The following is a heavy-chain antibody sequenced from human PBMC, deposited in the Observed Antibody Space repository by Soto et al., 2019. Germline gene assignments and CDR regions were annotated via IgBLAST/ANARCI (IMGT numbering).Heavy chain of an antibody. CDR2: IIPIFGTA. CDR1: GGTFSSYA. CDR3: AREGATVVTPYYFDY. V-gene: IGHV1-69*01. D-gene: IGHD1-26*01. J-gene: IGHJ4*02. Sequence: QGQLVQSGAEVKKPGSSVKVSCKASGGTFSSYAISWVRQAPGQGLEWMGGIIPIFGTANYAQKFQGRVTSTADESTSTAYMELSSLRSEDTAVYYCAREGATVVTPYYFDYWGQGTLVTVSS.